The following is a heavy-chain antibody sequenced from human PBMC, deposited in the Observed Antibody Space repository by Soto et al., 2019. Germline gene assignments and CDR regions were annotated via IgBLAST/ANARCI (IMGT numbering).Heavy chain of an antibody. J-gene: IGHJ4*02. Sequence: SETLSLTCAVYGGSFSGYYWIWIRQPPGKGLEWIGEINHSGSTNYNPSLKSRVTISVDTSKNQFSLKLSSVTAADTAVYYCARGTTHTTNFDYWGQGTLVTVSS. CDR2: INHSGST. CDR1: GGSFSGYY. CDR3: ARGTTHTTNFDY. V-gene: IGHV4-34*01. D-gene: IGHD1-1*01.